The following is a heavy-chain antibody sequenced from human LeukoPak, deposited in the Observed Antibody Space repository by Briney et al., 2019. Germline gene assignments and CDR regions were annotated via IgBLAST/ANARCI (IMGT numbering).Heavy chain of an antibody. CDR2: IYHSGSP. Sequence: PSGTLSLTCAVSGGSISSNNWWGWVRQPPGKGLEWIGEIYHSGSPTYNPSLQSRVTISVDTSMNHHSLNLSSVTGADTAVYYWARVNINYWHSCDYWGQGTLVTVSS. J-gene: IGHJ4*02. CDR3: ARVNINYWHSCDY. V-gene: IGHV4-4*02. CDR1: GGSISSNNW. D-gene: IGHD1/OR15-1a*01.